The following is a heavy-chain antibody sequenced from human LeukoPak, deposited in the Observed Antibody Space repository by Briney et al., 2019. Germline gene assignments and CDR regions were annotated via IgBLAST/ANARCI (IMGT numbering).Heavy chain of an antibody. Sequence: ASVKVSRKSSGGTFSSYAIRWVRPAPGRGLAGVGRIIHLLGNTNYAKNVQGRVTITADKSTNTAYMELSSLRSEDTAVYYCARDSTCNSLMGFAPWGQGTLVTVSS. CDR1: GGTFSSYA. D-gene: IGHD2-8*01. J-gene: IGHJ5*02. V-gene: IGHV1-69*04. CDR2: IIHLLGNT. CDR3: ARDSTCNSLMGFAP.